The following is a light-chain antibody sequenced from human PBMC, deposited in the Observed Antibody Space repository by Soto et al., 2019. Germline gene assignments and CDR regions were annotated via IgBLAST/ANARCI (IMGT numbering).Light chain of an antibody. CDR1: SSDVGGYNY. V-gene: IGLV2-8*01. J-gene: IGLJ1*01. CDR2: EVN. Sequence: QSALTQPPSASGSPGQSVTISCTGTSSDVGGYNYVSWYQQYPGKAPQLVIYEVNKRPSGVPDRFSGSKSGNTASLTVSGLQAEDEADYYCSSYVGIKSYVFGTGTKVTVL. CDR3: SSYVGIKSYV.